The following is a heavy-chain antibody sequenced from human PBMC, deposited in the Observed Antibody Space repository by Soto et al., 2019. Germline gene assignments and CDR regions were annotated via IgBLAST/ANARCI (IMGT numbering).Heavy chain of an antibody. V-gene: IGHV1-3*05. Sequence: QVQLVQSGAEEKKPGASVKVSCKASGYTFTKYAMHWVLQAPGQRLEWMGWINAGNGNTKYSQKFQGRVTITRDTSASTAYMELSSLRSEDTAVYYCSSSYCSGGNCSEFYCYGMDVWGQGTTVTVSS. CDR3: SSSYCSGGNCSEFYCYGMDV. J-gene: IGHJ6*02. CDR2: INAGNGNT. CDR1: GYTFTKYA. D-gene: IGHD2-15*01.